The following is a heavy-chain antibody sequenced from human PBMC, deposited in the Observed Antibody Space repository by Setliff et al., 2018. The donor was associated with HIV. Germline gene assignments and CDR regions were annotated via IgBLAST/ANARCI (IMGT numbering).Heavy chain of an antibody. J-gene: IGHJ5*01. CDR3: TRGESWFGAGRFAP. V-gene: IGHV3-74*01. Sequence: SGGSLRLSCAASGFTRSSYWMHWVRQATGKGLVWVSRMNTDGTYTSNADSVKGRFTVSRDNAKNTLYLQMNSLRVEDTAMYYCTRGESWFGAGRFAPWGQGTLVTVSS. CDR1: GFTRSSYW. CDR2: MNTDGTYT. D-gene: IGHD3-10*01.